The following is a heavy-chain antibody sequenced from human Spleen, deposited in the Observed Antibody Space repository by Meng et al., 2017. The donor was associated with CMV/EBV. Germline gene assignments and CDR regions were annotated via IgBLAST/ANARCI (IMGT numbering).Heavy chain of an antibody. CDR3: ARGYCSSTTRNSGLYWFDP. J-gene: IGHJ5*02. D-gene: IGHD2-2*01. V-gene: IGHV4-4*02. CDR2: INHSGGT. Sequence: GSLRLSCTVSGASIRGGDHYWSWVRQPPGKGLEWIGEINHSGGTNYNPFFKSRVTMSVDTSKNQLSLKLSSVTAADTAVYYCARGYCSSTTRNSGLYWFDPWGQGTLVTVSS. CDR1: GASIRGGDHY.